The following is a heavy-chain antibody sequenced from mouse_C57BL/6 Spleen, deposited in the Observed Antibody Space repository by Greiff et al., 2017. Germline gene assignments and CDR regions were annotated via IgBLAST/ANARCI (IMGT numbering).Heavy chain of an antibody. D-gene: IGHD2-10*02. V-gene: IGHV5-4*01. CDR2: ISDGGSYT. CDR3: ARGYGPLRGYYFDY. Sequence: VQLKESGGGLVKPGGSLKLSCAASGFTFSSYAMSWVRQTPEKRLEWVATISDGGSYTYYPDNVKGRFTISRDNAKNNLYLQMSHLKSEDTAMYYCARGYGPLRGYYFDYWGQGTTLTVSS. J-gene: IGHJ2*01. CDR1: GFTFSSYA.